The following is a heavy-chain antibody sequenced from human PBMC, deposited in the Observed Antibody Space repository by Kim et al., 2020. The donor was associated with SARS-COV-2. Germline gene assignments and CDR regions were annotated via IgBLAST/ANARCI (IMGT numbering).Heavy chain of an antibody. Sequence: GESLKISCKGSGYSFTSYWIGWVRQMPGKGLEWMGIIYPGDSDTRYSPSFQGQVTISADKSISTAYLQWSSLKASDTAMYYCARPRPIVGATQYYFDYWGQGTLVTVSS. D-gene: IGHD1-26*01. CDR1: GYSFTSYW. CDR2: IYPGDSDT. J-gene: IGHJ4*02. CDR3: ARPRPIVGATQYYFDY. V-gene: IGHV5-51*01.